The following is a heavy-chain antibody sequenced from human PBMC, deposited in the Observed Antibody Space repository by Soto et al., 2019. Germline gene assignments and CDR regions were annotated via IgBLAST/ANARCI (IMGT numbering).Heavy chain of an antibody. Sequence: GESLKISCKGSGYSFTSYWISWVRQMPGKGLEWMGRIDPSDSYTNYSPSFQGHVTISADKSINTAYLQWSSLKASDTATYYCARLGFNYDFLSGYYNVHHYYGIAVWGQGTTVTVSS. D-gene: IGHD3-3*01. V-gene: IGHV5-10-1*01. J-gene: IGHJ6*02. CDR2: IDPSDSYT. CDR3: ARLGFNYDFLSGYYNVHHYYGIAV. CDR1: GYSFTSYW.